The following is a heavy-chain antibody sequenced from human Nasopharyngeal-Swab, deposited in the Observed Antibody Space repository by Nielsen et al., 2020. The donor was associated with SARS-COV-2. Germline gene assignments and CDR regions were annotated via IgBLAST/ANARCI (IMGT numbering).Heavy chain of an antibody. V-gene: IGHV3-21*01. Sequence: GGSLRLSCAASGFTFSSYSMNWVRQAPGKGLEWVSSISSSSSYIYYADSVKGRFTISRDNAKNSLYLQMNSLRAEDTVVYYCARARRGVDYYMDVWGKGTTVTVSS. D-gene: IGHD3-10*01. J-gene: IGHJ6*03. CDR1: GFTFSSYS. CDR3: ARARRGVDYYMDV. CDR2: ISSSSSYI.